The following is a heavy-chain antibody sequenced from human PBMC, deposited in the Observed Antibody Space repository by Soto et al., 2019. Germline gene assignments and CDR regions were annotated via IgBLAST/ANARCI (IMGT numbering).Heavy chain of an antibody. CDR1: GGSISSSSYY. CDR3: ARGDSSSSRRYYYYYMDV. J-gene: IGHJ6*03. CDR2: IYYSGST. V-gene: IGHV4-39*01. D-gene: IGHD6-6*01. Sequence: PSETLSLTCTVSGGSISSSSYYWGWIRQPPGKGLEWIGSIYYSGSTYYNPSLKSRVTISVDTSKNQFSLKLSSVTAADTAVYYCARGDSSSSRRYYYYYMDVWGKGTTVTVSS.